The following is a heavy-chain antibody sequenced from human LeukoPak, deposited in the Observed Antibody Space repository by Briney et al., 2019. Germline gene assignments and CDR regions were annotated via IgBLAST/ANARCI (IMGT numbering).Heavy chain of an antibody. J-gene: IGHJ5*02. Sequence: ASVEVSCKASGYTFTSYDINWVRQATGQGLEWMGWMNANSGNTGYAQKFQGRVTMTRNTSISTAYMELSSLRSEDTAVYYCAREYYYGSVSYSAWFDPWGQGTLVTVSS. D-gene: IGHD3-10*01. CDR1: GYTFTSYD. CDR2: MNANSGNT. CDR3: AREYYYGSVSYSAWFDP. V-gene: IGHV1-8*01.